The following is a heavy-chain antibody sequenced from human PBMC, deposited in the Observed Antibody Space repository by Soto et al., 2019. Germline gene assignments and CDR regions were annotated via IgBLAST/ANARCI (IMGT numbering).Heavy chain of an antibody. CDR3: AKDHSGYEVWYYYYYYGMDV. CDR2: ISYDGSNK. D-gene: IGHD5-12*01. V-gene: IGHV3-30*18. CDR1: GFTFSSYG. J-gene: IGHJ6*02. Sequence: GGSLRLSCAASGFTFSSYGMHWVRQAPGKGLEWVTVISYDGSNKYYADSVKGRFTISRDNSKNTLYLQMNSLRAEDTAVYYCAKDHSGYEVWYYYYYYGMDVWGQGTTVTSP.